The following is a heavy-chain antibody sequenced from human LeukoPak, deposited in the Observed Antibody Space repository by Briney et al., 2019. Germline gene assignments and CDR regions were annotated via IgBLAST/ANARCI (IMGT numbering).Heavy chain of an antibody. V-gene: IGHV3-21*01. CDR1: GFTFSSYS. CDR3: ARVVVPAAIRHDAFDI. CDR2: ISSSSSYI. D-gene: IGHD2-2*02. J-gene: IGHJ3*02. Sequence: GGSLSLSCAASGFTFSSYSMNWVRQAPGKGLEWVSSISSSSSYIYYADSVKGRFTISRDNAKNSLYLQMNSLRAEDTAVYYCARVVVPAAIRHDAFDIWGQGTMVTVSS.